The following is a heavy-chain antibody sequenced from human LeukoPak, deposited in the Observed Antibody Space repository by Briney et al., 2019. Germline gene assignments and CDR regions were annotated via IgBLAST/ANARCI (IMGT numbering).Heavy chain of an antibody. CDR3: ARGLGGDNDAFDI. CDR2: INPSDGGT. J-gene: IGHJ3*02. D-gene: IGHD2-21*02. Sequence: ASVKVSCKASGYTFISYYMYWVRQAPGQGLEWMGIINPSDGGTSYTQKFQGRVTMTRDTSTSTVYMELSSLRSEDTAMYYCARGLGGDNDAFDIWGQGTMVTVSS. CDR1: GYTFISYY. V-gene: IGHV1-46*01.